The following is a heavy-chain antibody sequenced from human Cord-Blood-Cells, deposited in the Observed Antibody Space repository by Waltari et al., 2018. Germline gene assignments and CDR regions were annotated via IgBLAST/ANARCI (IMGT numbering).Heavy chain of an antibody. D-gene: IGHD7-27*01. J-gene: IGHJ4*02. Sequence: QVQLQQWGAGLLKPSETPSLTCAVYGGSFSGYYWSWVRQPPGKGLEWIGEINHSGSTNYNPSLKSRVTISVDTSKNQFSLKLSSVTAADTAVYYCARPSSGYYFDYWGQGTLVTVSS. V-gene: IGHV4-34*01. CDR2: INHSGST. CDR3: ARPSSGYYFDY. CDR1: GGSFSGYY.